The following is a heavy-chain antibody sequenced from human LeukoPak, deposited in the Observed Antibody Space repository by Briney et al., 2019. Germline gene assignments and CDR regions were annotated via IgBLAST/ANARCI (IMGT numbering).Heavy chain of an antibody. CDR2: MNPNSGNT. CDR3: ARGGYYDFWSGYYSYNWSDP. V-gene: IGHV1-8*01. J-gene: IGHJ5*02. Sequence: GASVKVSCKASGYTFTSYDINWVRQATGQGLEWMGWMNPNSGNTGYAQKFQGRVTMTRNTSISTAYMELSSLRSEDTAVYYCARGGYYDFWSGYYSYNWSDPWGQGTLVTVSS. D-gene: IGHD3-3*01. CDR1: GYTFTSYD.